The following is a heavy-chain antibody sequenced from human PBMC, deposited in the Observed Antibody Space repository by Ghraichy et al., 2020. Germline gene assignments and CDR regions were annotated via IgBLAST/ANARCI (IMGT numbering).Heavy chain of an antibody. CDR2: IYHSGTT. D-gene: IGHD6-13*01. J-gene: IGHJ6*03. V-gene: IGHV4-38-2*02. Sequence: SETLSLTCTVSGYSISSGYYWGWIRQPPGKGLEWIGSIYHSGTTYYNPSLKSRVTISVDTSKNQFSLRLNSVTAADTAVFYCAGVSAADINYFYYYYYMDVWGKGTTVTVSS. CDR1: GYSISSGYY. CDR3: AGVSAADINYFYYYYYMDV.